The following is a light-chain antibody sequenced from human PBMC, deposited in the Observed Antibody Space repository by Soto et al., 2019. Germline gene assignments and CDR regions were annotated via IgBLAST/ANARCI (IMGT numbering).Light chain of an antibody. CDR2: EVS. V-gene: IGLV2-14*01. Sequence: QSALTQPASVSGSPGQSITISCTGTSSDVGGYNYVSWYQQHPGKAPKLMIYEVSNRPSGVSNRFSGSKSGNTASLTISGLQAEDEADYYCSSYTGSSTVVFGKGTKLTVL. J-gene: IGLJ2*01. CDR3: SSYTGSSTVV. CDR1: SSDVGGYNY.